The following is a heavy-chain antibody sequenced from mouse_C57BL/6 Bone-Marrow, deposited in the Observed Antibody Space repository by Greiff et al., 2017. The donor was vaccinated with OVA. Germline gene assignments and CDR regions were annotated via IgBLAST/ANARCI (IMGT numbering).Heavy chain of an antibody. CDR1: GYSITSGYY. CDR2: ISYDGSN. Sequence: EVKLEESGPGLVKPSQSLSLTCSVTGYSITSGYYWNWIRQFPGNKLEWMGYISYDGSNNYNPSLKNRISITRDTSKNQFFLKLNSVTTEDTATYYCARAYGNSWGQGTTLTVSS. D-gene: IGHD2-1*01. CDR3: ARAYGNS. V-gene: IGHV3-6*01. J-gene: IGHJ2*01.